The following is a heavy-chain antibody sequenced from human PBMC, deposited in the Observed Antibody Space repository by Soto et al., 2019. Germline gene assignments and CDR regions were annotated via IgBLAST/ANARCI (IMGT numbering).Heavy chain of an antibody. CDR1: GYTFTSYA. V-gene: IGHV1-3*01. J-gene: IGHJ4*02. D-gene: IGHD3-3*01. CDR2: INAGNGNT. CDR3: ARGGDDYDFWSGYSLGY. Sequence: QVQLVQSGAEVKKPGASVKVSCKASGYTFTSYAMHWVRQAPGQRLEWMGWINAGNGNTKYSQKFQGRVTITRDTSASTAYMGLSSLRSEDTAVYYCARGGDDYDFWSGYSLGYWGQGTLVTVSS.